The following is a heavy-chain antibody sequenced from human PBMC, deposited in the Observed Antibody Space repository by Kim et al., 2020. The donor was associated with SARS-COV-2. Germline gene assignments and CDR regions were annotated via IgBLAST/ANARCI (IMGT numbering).Heavy chain of an antibody. CDR3: ASLAAAGKGDFDY. V-gene: IGHV4-34*01. J-gene: IGHJ4*02. Sequence: YNPSLKSRVTISVDTSKNQFSLKLSSVTAADTAVYYCASLAAAGKGDFDYWGQGTLVTVSS. D-gene: IGHD6-13*01.